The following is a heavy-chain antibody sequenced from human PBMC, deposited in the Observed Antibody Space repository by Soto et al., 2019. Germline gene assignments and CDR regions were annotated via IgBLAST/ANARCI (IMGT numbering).Heavy chain of an antibody. J-gene: IGHJ6*02. CDR3: ARGADCTNGVCYTYYYYGMDV. Sequence: GGSLRLSCAASGFTFSSYWMSWVRQAPGKGLEWVANIKQDGSEKYYVDSVKGRFTISRDNAKNSLYLQMNSLRAEDTAVYYCARGADCTNGVCYTYYYYGMDVWGQGTTVTVSS. CDR2: IKQDGSEK. CDR1: GFTFSSYW. D-gene: IGHD2-8*01. V-gene: IGHV3-7*05.